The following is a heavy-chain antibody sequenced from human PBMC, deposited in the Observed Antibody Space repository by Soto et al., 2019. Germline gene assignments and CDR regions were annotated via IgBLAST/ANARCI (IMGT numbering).Heavy chain of an antibody. D-gene: IGHD2-2*02. V-gene: IGHV3-30*03. J-gene: IGHJ4*02. CDR2: ISYDGSIK. CDR3: AIIVLVPAAINLDY. CDR1: GFTFSSYG. Sequence: PGGSLRLSCAASGFTFSSYGMHWVRQAPGKGLEWVAVISYDGSIKYYADSVKGRFTISRDNSKNTLYLQMNSLRAEDMVVYYCAIIVLVPAAINLDYWGQGTLVTVSS.